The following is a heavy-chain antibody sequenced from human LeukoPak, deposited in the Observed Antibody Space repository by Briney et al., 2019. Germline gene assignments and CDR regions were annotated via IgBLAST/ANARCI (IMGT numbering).Heavy chain of an antibody. CDR3: ARDGHGYSGYDFRYFDY. J-gene: IGHJ4*02. CDR2: IIPIFDTA. Sequence: ASVKVSCKASGGTFRSYAINWVRQASGQGLEWMGGIIPIFDTANNAQKFQGRVTITADKSTSTAYMELSSLTSEDTAVYYCARDGHGYSGYDFRYFDYWGQGTLVAVSS. V-gene: IGHV1-69*06. CDR1: GGTFRSYA. D-gene: IGHD5-12*01.